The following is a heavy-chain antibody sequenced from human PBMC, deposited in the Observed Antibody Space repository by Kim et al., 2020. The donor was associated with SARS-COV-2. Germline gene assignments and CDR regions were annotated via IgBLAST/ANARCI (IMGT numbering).Heavy chain of an antibody. Sequence: YSPSFQGQVTFSADKSISTAYLQWSGLKASDTAIYYCARLWSRNDYFDFWGQGTLVTVSS. CDR3: ARLWSRNDYFDF. J-gene: IGHJ4*02. D-gene: IGHD2-21*01. V-gene: IGHV5-51*01.